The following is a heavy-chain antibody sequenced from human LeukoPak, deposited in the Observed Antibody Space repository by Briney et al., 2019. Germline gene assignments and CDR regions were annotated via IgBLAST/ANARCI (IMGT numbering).Heavy chain of an antibody. V-gene: IGHV3-23*01. J-gene: IGHJ5*02. Sequence: GGSLRLSCAASGFTFSSYAMSWVRQAPGKGLEWVSVISGSGGSTYYADSVKGRFTISRDSSKNTLYLQMNSLRAEDTAVYYCAKGGELWQNWFEPWGQGTLVTVSS. D-gene: IGHD3-16*01. CDR1: GFTFSSYA. CDR3: AKGGELWQNWFEP. CDR2: ISGSGGST.